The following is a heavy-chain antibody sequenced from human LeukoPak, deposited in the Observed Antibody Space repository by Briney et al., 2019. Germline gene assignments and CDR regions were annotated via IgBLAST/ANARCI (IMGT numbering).Heavy chain of an antibody. V-gene: IGHV1-46*01. CDR1: GYTFTSYY. D-gene: IGHD5-18*01. CDR2: INPSGGST. J-gene: IGHJ6*02. CDR3: ARGAAMVPIYYYYYGMDV. Sequence: EASVKVSCKASGYTFTSYYMHWVRQAPGQGLEWMGIINPSGGSTSYAQKFQGRVTMTRDTSTSTVYMELSSLRSEDTAVYYCARGAAMVPIYYYYYGMDVWGQGTTVTVSS.